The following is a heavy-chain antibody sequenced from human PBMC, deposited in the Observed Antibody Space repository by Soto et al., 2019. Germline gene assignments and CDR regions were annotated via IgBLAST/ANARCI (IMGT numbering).Heavy chain of an antibody. J-gene: IGHJ6*02. CDR1: AYAVTSHY. D-gene: IGHD2-2*01. CDR2: SDPSADTT. Sequence: QVQLVQSGAEMRKPGASVTVSCKASAYAVTSHYMHWVRQAPGQGLAWMGISDPSADTTSYAQRFHGRATMTGDTSTRTVYMELSSVRSEDPDVYYCAIDCCTSLNCYFEDGIDVWGQGTTVTVSS. CDR3: AIDCCTSLNCYFEDGIDV. V-gene: IGHV1-46*01.